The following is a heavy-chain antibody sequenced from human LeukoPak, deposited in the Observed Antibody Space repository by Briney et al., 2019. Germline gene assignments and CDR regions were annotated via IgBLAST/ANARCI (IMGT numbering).Heavy chain of an antibody. V-gene: IGHV3-23*01. CDR3: AKDEEGDCSRARCYRWFDP. Sequence: GGSLRLSCAASGFTFRYYAMSWVRQAPGKGLEWVSSISDIGGSTNYADPVKGRLTISRDNSKNTLYLQMNSLRAEDTAVYYCAKDEEGDCSRARCYRWFDPWGQGTLVTVSS. CDR1: GFTFRYYA. CDR2: ISDIGGST. D-gene: IGHD2-2*01. J-gene: IGHJ5*02.